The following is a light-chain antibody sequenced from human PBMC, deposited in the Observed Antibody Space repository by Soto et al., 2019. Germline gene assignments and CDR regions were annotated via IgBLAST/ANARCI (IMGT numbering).Light chain of an antibody. CDR2: DVT. Sequence: QSALTQPASVSGSPGQSITISCTGTSNDVGGYNYVSWYQHHPGKAPKLIICDVTHRPSGISYRFSASKSGNTASLTISGLQAEDEADYYCSSYTSSNAEVFGTGTKLTVL. CDR3: SSYTSSNAEV. J-gene: IGLJ1*01. V-gene: IGLV2-14*03. CDR1: SNDVGGYNY.